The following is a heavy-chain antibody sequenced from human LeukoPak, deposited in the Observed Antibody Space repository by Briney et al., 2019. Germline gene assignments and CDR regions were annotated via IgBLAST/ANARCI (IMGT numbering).Heavy chain of an antibody. J-gene: IGHJ4*02. Sequence: KPSQTLSLTCTVSGGSISSGSYYWSWIRQPAGKGLEWIGRIYTSGSTNYNPSLKSRVTMSVDTSKNQLSLNLKSVTPEDTAVYYCARNLIPEQLVLNFWGQGTLVTVSS. CDR2: IYTSGST. CDR1: GGSISSGSYY. CDR3: ARNLIPEQLVLNF. D-gene: IGHD6-13*01. V-gene: IGHV4-61*02.